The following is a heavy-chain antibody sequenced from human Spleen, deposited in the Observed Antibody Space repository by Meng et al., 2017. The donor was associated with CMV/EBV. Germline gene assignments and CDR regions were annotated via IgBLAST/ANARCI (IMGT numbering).Heavy chain of an antibody. CDR3: ARGAPGY. CDR1: GGSFSGYS. J-gene: IGHJ4*02. Sequence: SETLSLTCAVYGGSFSGYSWTWIRQIPGKGLEWIGHISDGGNTKYNPSLKSRVSILVDTSKSQFSLKLKSVTGADTAVYYCARGAPGYWGQGTLVTVSS. CDR2: ISDGGNT. V-gene: IGHV4-34*01.